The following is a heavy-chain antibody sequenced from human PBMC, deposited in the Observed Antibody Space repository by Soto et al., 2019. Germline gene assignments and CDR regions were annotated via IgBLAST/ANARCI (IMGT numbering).Heavy chain of an antibody. CDR1: GGSISSYY. Sequence: PSETLSLTCTVSGGSISSYYWSWIRQPPGKGLEWIGYIYYSGSTNYNPSLKSRVTISVDTSKNQFSLKLSSVTAADTAVYYCARGDSGYSGYDSVITFDYWGQGTLVTVSS. CDR3: ARGDSGYSGYDSVITFDY. D-gene: IGHD5-12*01. V-gene: IGHV4-59*01. CDR2: IYYSGST. J-gene: IGHJ4*02.